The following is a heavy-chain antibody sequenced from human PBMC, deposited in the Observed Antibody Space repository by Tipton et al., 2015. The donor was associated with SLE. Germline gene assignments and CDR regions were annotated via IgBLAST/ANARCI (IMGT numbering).Heavy chain of an antibody. J-gene: IGHJ3*02. CDR2: IHTSGST. V-gene: IGHV4-4*07. D-gene: IGHD6-19*01. Sequence: TLSLTCNVSGGSISSYYWSWIRQPAGKGLEWIGRIHTSGSTNYNPSLKSRVTMSVDTSKNLFSLKLISVTAADTAVYYCARVYSSGWYNAFDIWGQGTMVTVSS. CDR1: GGSISSYY. CDR3: ARVYSSGWYNAFDI.